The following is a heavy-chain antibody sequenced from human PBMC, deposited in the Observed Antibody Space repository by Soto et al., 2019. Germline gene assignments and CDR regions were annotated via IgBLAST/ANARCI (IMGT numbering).Heavy chain of an antibody. CDR1: SHTLSSYG. J-gene: IGHJ4*02. V-gene: IGHV1-18*04. CDR3: ATRRGAYAVLAY. CDR2: VSANKGNT. Sequence: ASVKVSCKASSHTLSSYGISWVRQAPGQGLEWMGWVSANKGNTNYARKFQGRVTMTADTSTSTAYLELRSLIADDTAVYYCATRRGAYAVLAYWGQGTLVTVSS. D-gene: IGHD1-26*01.